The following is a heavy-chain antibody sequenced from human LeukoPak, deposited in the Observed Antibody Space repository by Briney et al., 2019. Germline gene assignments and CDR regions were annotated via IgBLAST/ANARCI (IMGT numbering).Heavy chain of an antibody. J-gene: IGHJ3*02. CDR3: ARTPHYFGAFDI. V-gene: IGHV5-51*01. Sequence: GESLKISCQGSGYSFTSYWIAWVRQMPGKGLEWMGIIYPGDSDTKYSPSFQGQVTISADKSISTVFLQWSSLKSSDTAMYFCARTPHYFGAFDIWGQGTKVTVSS. CDR2: IYPGDSDT. D-gene: IGHD3-10*01. CDR1: GYSFTSYW.